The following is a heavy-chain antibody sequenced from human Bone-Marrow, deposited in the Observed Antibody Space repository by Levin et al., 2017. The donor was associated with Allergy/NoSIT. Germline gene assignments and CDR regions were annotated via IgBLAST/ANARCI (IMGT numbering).Heavy chain of an antibody. V-gene: IGHV4-59*01. Sequence: PSETLSLTCTVSGGSISSYFWSWIRQPPGKGLEWIGYMSYRGNTKYNPSLKSRVTISGDTPKNQFFLKLNSVTAADTAVYYCARQDGWFFDFWGQGALVTVAS. D-gene: IGHD2-15*01. CDR1: GGSISSYF. CDR2: MSYRGNT. CDR3: ARQDGWFFDF. J-gene: IGHJ4*02.